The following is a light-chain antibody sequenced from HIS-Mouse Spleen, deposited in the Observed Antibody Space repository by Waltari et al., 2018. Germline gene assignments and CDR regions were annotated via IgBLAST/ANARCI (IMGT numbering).Light chain of an antibody. CDR2: DAS. V-gene: IGKV1-33*01. CDR3: QQYDNLYT. CDR1: QDISNY. Sequence: DIQMTQSPSSLSASVGDRVTITGQASQDISNYLNWYPQKPGKAPKLLIYDASNLETGVPSRLSGSGSGTDFTFTISSLQPEDIATYYCQQYDNLYTFGQGTKLEIK. J-gene: IGKJ2*01.